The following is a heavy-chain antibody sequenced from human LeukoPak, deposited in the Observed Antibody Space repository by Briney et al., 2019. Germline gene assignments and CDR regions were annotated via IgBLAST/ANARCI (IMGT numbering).Heavy chain of an antibody. CDR2: IYYNGRT. J-gene: IGHJ6*03. CDR1: GDSITSSSYY. V-gene: IGHV4-39*07. Sequence: SETLSLTCTVSGDSITSSSYYWGWIRQPPGKGLEWIGNIYYNGRTYYSPSLKTRVTISVDTSKNQFSLKLSSATAADTAVYYCAIDYYYYMDVWGKGTTVTVSS. CDR3: AIDYYYYMDV.